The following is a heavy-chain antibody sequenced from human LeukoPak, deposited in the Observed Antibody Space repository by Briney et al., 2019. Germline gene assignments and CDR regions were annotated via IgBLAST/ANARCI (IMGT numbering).Heavy chain of an antibody. CDR1: GGTFSRYA. J-gene: IGHJ4*02. CDR3: ARDPVAGGV. V-gene: IGHV1-69*13. Sequence: ASVKVSCKASGGTFSRYAIMWVRQAPGQGLEWMGGIIPFLGTPNYAQRFQGRLTITADESTSTTYMELTSLTSADTAIFYWARDPVAGGVWGQGALVTVSS. D-gene: IGHD1-26*01. CDR2: IIPFLGTP.